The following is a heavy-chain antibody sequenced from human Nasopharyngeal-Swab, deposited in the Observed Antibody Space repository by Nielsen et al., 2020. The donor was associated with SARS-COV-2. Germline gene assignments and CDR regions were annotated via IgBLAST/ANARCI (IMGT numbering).Heavy chain of an antibody. Sequence: LSCTVSGGSISSYYWSWIRQPPGKGLEWIGYIYYSGSTNYNPPLKSRVTISVDTSKNQFSLKLSSVTAADTAVYYCARDTTVTSYYYYGMDVWGQGTTVTVSS. V-gene: IGHV4-59*01. D-gene: IGHD4-11*01. CDR2: IYYSGST. CDR1: GGSISSYY. CDR3: ARDTTVTSYYYYGMDV. J-gene: IGHJ6*02.